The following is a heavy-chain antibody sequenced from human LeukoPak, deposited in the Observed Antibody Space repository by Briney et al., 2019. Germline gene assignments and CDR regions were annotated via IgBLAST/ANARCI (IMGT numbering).Heavy chain of an antibody. CDR1: GFTFSSYA. Sequence: GGSLRLSCAASGFTFSSYAMSWVRQAPGKGLEWVSGISGNGGSSHYADSVKGRFTISRDNSKNTLFLQMNSLRADDTAVYYCAKDALISFRGAWSQSDYWGQGTLVTVSS. CDR3: AKDALISFRGAWSQSDY. D-gene: IGHD3-16*02. J-gene: IGHJ4*02. V-gene: IGHV3-23*01. CDR2: ISGNGGSS.